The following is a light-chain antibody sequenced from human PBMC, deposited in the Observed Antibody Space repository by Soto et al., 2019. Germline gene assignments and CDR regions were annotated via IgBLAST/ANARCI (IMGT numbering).Light chain of an antibody. CDR3: SSYSSSSTPSYV. Sequence: QSALTQPASVSGSPGQSITISCTGTRTDVGGYNFVSWYQQHPGKAPKLIIYEVSNRPSGVSNRFSGSKSDNTASLTISGLQAEDEADYYCSSYSSSSTPSYVFGTGTKVTVL. J-gene: IGLJ1*01. CDR2: EVS. CDR1: RTDVGGYNF. V-gene: IGLV2-14*01.